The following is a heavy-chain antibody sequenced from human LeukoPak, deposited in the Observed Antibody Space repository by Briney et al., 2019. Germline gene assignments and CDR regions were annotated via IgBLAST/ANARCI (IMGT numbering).Heavy chain of an antibody. J-gene: IGHJ4*02. D-gene: IGHD5-18*01. CDR1: GFTVSTDC. CDR3: ARVDTVMAYYFDL. V-gene: IGHV3-53*04. CDR2: IYRGGTT. Sequence: QPGGSLRLSCAASGFTVSTDCMTSGRQAPGGGVEWVSTIYRGGTTYNADYVMGRFTISRHNSRNTLYLQMNSLRAEDTAVYYCARVDTVMAYYFDLWGQGTLVTVSS.